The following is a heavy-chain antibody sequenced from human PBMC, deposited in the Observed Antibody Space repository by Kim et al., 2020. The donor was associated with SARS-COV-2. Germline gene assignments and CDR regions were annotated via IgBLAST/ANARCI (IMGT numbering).Heavy chain of an antibody. CDR3: AKGYSNYVVYYGMDV. Sequence: GGSLRLSCAASGFTFSSYGMHWVRQAPGKGLEWVAVISYDGSNKYYADSVKGRFTISRDNSKNTLYLQMNSLRAEDTAVYYCAKGYSNYVVYYGMDVWGQGTTVTVSS. J-gene: IGHJ6*02. CDR1: GFTFSSYG. V-gene: IGHV3-30*18. D-gene: IGHD4-4*01. CDR2: ISYDGSNK.